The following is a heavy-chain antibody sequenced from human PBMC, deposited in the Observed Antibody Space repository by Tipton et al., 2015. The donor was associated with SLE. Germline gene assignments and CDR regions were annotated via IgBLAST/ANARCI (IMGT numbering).Heavy chain of an antibody. V-gene: IGHV4-38-2*02. CDR1: SYSISSSYY. J-gene: IGHJ4*02. Sequence: TLSLTCTVSSYSISSSYYWGWIRQPPGKGLEWIGSVYQSASAYYNPSLKSRVTISVDTSKNQFFLKLSSVTAADTAVYYCASLGYSYGLGFDYWGQGILVTVSS. D-gene: IGHD5-18*01. CDR3: ASLGYSYGLGFDY. CDR2: VYQSASA.